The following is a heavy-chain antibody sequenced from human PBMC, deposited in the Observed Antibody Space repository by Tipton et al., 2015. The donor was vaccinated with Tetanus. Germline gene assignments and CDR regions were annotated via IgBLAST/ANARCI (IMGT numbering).Heavy chain of an antibody. CDR2: IRQDGSEK. Sequence: SGVAFSSFAMHWVRQAPGKGLEWVANIRQDGSEKYYSDSVKGRFTISRDNAKSSLYLQMNSLRAEDTGIYYCASPVRAHLYAFDYWGQGSLVTVSS. CDR3: ASPVRAHLYAFDY. V-gene: IGHV3-7*03. CDR1: GVAFSSFA. J-gene: IGHJ4*02. D-gene: IGHD2-2*02.